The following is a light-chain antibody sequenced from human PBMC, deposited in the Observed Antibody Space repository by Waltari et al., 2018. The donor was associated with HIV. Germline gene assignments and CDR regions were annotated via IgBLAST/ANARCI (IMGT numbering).Light chain of an antibody. CDR1: QSIGDL. V-gene: IGKV1-12*01. Sequence: DIQMTQSPSYVSASLGQTVTISCRANQSIGDLLAWYQQRPGGAPRLLVYSASRRENGVPAKCFACGSETEFTLTSTGLQSEDFATYDCQQACSVPHTCGGGTKV. J-gene: IGKJ4*02. CDR3: QQACSVPHT. CDR2: SAS.